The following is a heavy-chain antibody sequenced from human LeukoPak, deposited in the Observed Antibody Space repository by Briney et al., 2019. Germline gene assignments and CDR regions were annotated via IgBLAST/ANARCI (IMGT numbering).Heavy chain of an antibody. CDR1: GFTFSSYW. CDR2: IKQDGSGK. CDR3: AREGYSYGYYYYYYGMDV. Sequence: AGGSLRLSCAASGFTFSSYWMSWVRQAPGKGLEWVANIKQDGSGKYYVDSVKGRFTISRDNAKNSLYLQMNSLRAEDTAVYYCAREGYSYGYYYYYYGMDVWGQGTTVTVSS. V-gene: IGHV3-7*01. J-gene: IGHJ6*02. D-gene: IGHD5-18*01.